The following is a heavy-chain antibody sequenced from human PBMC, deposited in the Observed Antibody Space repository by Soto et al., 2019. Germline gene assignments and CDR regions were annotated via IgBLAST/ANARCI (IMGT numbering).Heavy chain of an antibody. CDR1: GYTFTSYG. CDR3: ARDLPTMDV. CDR2: IRASNGNT. Sequence: QVQLVQSGAEVKKPGASVKVSCKASGYTFTSYGISWVRQAPGQGLEWMGWIRASNGNTNYAQKLPGRVTITPDTSTTTAYMELRSLTSADTAVYYSARDLPTMDVWGQGTTVTVSS. V-gene: IGHV1-18*01. J-gene: IGHJ6*02.